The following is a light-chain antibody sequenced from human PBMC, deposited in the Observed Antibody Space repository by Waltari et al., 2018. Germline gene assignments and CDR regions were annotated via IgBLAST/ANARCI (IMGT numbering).Light chain of an antibody. V-gene: IGLV2-14*03. Sequence: QSALTQPASVSGSPGQSLTISCTGTSRDVGAYNSVSWYQQHPGKAPKLMIFDVSHRPSGVSKRFSGSKSGNTASLTISGLQAEDEADYYCSSYISSSTLELFGGGTSLTVL. CDR1: SRDVGAYNS. CDR3: SSYISSSTLEL. J-gene: IGLJ2*01. CDR2: DVS.